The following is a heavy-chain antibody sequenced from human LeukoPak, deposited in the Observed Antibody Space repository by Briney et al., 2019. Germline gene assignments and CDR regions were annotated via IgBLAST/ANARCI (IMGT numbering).Heavy chain of an antibody. CDR2: FDPEDGET. Sequence: ASVKVSCKVSGYTLTELSMHWVRQAPGKGLEWMGGFDPEDGETIYAQKFQGRVTMTEDTSTDTAYMELSSLRSEDTAVYYCATDLLAVTNFPSNYWGQGTLVTVSS. D-gene: IGHD4-17*01. CDR1: GYTLTELS. CDR3: ATDLLAVTNFPSNY. V-gene: IGHV1-24*01. J-gene: IGHJ4*02.